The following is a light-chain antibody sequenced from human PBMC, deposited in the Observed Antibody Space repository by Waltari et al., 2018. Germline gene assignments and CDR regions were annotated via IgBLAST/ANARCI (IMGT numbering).Light chain of an antibody. CDR2: VAS. Sequence: DVHLSQFPSSLSASAGDRVTSSCRASQNIDNYLHWYQQRPGRAPKILIYVASHFKAGVPSRFRGDGSGTEFTLTITNLQPDDFATYYCQQSLTNTATFGQGT. CDR1: QNIDNY. CDR3: QQSLTNTAT. J-gene: IGKJ2*01. V-gene: IGKV1-39*01.